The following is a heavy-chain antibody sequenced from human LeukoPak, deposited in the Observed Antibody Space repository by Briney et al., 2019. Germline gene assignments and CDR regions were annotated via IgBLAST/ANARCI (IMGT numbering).Heavy chain of an antibody. J-gene: IGHJ3*02. Sequence: GGSLRLSCEFSSLIFSHAWMNWVRQAPGKGLEWVGRVKSVAEGGAAEYGTPVKGRFTISRDGSKKMVYLQMDNLNTEDTAMYYCTKNTGDFDIWGQGTMVIVSS. V-gene: IGHV3-15*07. CDR2: VKSVAEGGAA. CDR3: TKNTGDFDI. D-gene: IGHD4-17*01. CDR1: SLIFSHAW.